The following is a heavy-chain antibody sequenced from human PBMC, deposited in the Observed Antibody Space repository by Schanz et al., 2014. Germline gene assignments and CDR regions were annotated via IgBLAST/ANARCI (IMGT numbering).Heavy chain of an antibody. CDR3: AIEAKEGGKEWEV. J-gene: IGHJ4*02. V-gene: IGHV7-4-1*02. Sequence: VHLVQSGSELKKPGASVKVSCKASGYTFTSNALNWVRQAPGQGLEWMGWINTNTGNPTYARGFTGRFAFSLDTAVRTAFLQISSLKAEDTAGYYCAIEAKEGGKEWEVWGQGTLVTVSS. CDR1: GYTFTSNA. D-gene: IGHD1-26*01. CDR2: INTNTGNP.